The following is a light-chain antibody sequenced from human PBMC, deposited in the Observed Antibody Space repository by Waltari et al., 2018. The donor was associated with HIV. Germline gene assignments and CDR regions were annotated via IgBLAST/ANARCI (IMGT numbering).Light chain of an antibody. CDR1: SSVVGGFHQ. Sequence: QSALTQPRSLSGPPGQSVTIPCPAPSSVVGGFHQASWYQQYPGRAPKLMIYDVTKRPSGVPDRFSGSKSGNTASLTISGLQAEDEADYYCCSYAGRNTLLFGGGTTLTVL. V-gene: IGLV2-11*01. J-gene: IGLJ2*01. CDR3: CSYAGRNTLL. CDR2: DVT.